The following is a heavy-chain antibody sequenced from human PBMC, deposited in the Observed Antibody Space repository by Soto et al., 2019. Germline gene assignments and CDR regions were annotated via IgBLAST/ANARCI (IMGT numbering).Heavy chain of an antibody. CDR3: ARHVVGGGSYYFGYNWFDP. CDR1: GGSISSSSYY. Sequence: QLQLQESGPGLVKPSETLSLTCTVSGGSISSSSYYWGWIRQPPGKGLEWIGSIYYSGSTYYNPSLKRRVTISVDTSKNQFSLKLSSVTAADTAVYYCARHVVGGGSYYFGYNWFDPWGQGTLVTVSS. CDR2: IYYSGST. J-gene: IGHJ5*02. D-gene: IGHD1-26*01. V-gene: IGHV4-39*01.